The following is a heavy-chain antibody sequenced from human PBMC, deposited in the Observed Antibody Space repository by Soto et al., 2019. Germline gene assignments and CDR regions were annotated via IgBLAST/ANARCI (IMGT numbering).Heavy chain of an antibody. CDR1: GYTFTSYG. V-gene: IGHV1-18*01. Sequence: ASVKVSCKASGYTFTSYGISWVRQAPGQGLEWMGWISAYNGNTNYAQKLQGRVTMTTDTSTSTAYMELRSLRSDDTAVYYCARDQYDSSQTNWFDPWGQGTLVTVSS. D-gene: IGHD3-22*01. CDR3: ARDQYDSSQTNWFDP. CDR2: ISAYNGNT. J-gene: IGHJ5*02.